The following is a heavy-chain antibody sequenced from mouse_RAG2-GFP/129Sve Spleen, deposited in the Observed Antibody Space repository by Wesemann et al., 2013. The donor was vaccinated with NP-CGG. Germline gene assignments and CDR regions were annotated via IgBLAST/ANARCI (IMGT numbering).Heavy chain of an antibody. J-gene: IGHJ2*01. CDR2: NGAT. D-gene: IGHD2-1*01. Sequence: NGATSYNQKFKGKATFTVDTSSSTAYMQFNSLTSEDSVVYYCARGDGNYGVDYWGQGTTLTVSS. V-gene: IGHV1S34*01. CDR3: ARGDGNYGVDY.